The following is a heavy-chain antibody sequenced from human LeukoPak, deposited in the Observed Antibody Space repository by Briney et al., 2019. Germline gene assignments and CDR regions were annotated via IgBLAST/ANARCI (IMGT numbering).Heavy chain of an antibody. J-gene: IGHJ4*02. CDR1: GYSFTNYW. Sequence: GESLKISCKGSGYSFTNYWIGWVRQLPGKGLVGMGIIYRGDSDTKYSASFQGQGTISADKSFNTAYLQWSSLKASDTAMYFCASRPLTHRNIDYWGQGTLVTVSS. CDR2: IYRGDSDT. CDR3: ASRPLTHRNIDY. V-gene: IGHV5-51*01.